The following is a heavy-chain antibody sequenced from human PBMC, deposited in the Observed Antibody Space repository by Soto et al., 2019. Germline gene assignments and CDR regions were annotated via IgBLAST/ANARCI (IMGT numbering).Heavy chain of an antibody. CDR3: ARGAEVPSWLRHYYYYGMDA. CDR2: INPSGGST. Sequence: ASVKVSCKASGYTFTSYYMHWVRQAPGQGLEWMGIINPSGGSTSYAQKFQGRVTMTRDTSTNTVYMELSSLRSEDTAVYYCARGAEVPSWLRHYYYYGMDAWGQGTTVTLSS. V-gene: IGHV1-46*01. J-gene: IGHJ6*02. CDR1: GYTFTSYY. D-gene: IGHD5-12*01.